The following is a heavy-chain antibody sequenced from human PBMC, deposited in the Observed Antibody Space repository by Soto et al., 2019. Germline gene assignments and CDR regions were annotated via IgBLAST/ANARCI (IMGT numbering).Heavy chain of an antibody. V-gene: IGHV4-39*01. CDR3: ARHPFSRVGWLVRWWFDP. Sequence: SETLSLTGTVSGGSISSSSYYWGWIRQPPGKGLEWTGSIYYSGSTYYNPSLKSRVTISVDTSKNQFSLKLSSVTAADTAVYYCARHPFSRVGWLVRWWFDPWGQGTLVTVSS. CDR1: GGSISSSSYY. CDR2: IYYSGST. J-gene: IGHJ5*02. D-gene: IGHD6-19*01.